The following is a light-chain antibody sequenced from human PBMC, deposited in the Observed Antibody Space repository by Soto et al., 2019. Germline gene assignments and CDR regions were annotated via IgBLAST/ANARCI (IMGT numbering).Light chain of an antibody. J-gene: IGKJ4*01. CDR1: QSISSY. CDR3: QQSYSTPLT. CDR2: AAS. Sequence: DIQMTQAPSSLSASVGDRVTITCRASQSISSYLNWYQQKPGKAPNLLIYAASSLQSGVPPRFSGSGSGTDFTITSSILQPEDVATYYCQQSYSTPLTFGGGTKVDIK. V-gene: IGKV1-39*01.